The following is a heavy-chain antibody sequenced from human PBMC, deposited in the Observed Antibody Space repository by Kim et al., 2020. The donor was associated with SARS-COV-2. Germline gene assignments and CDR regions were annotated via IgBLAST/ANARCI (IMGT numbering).Heavy chain of an antibody. J-gene: IGHJ6*02. V-gene: IGHV3-11*05. CDR2: ISSSSSYT. CDR3: ARAGYDYVWGSYRDYYYYYGMDL. D-gene: IGHD3-16*02. Sequence: GGSLRLSCAASGFTFSDYYMSWIRQAPGKGLEWVSYISSSSSYTNYAYSVKGRFTISRDNAKNSLYLQMSSLRAEDTAVYYCARAGYDYVWGSYRDYYYYYGMDLWGRGTTVTVSS. CDR1: GFTFSDYY.